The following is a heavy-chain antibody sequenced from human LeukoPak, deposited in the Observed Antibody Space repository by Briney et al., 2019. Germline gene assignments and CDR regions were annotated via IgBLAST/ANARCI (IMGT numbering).Heavy chain of an antibody. CDR1: GYTFTSYA. V-gene: IGHV7-4-1*02. J-gene: IGHJ4*02. CDR2: INTNTGNP. Sequence: ASVKVSCKASGYTFTSYAMNWVRQAPGQGLEWMGWINTNTGNPMYAQGFTGRFVFSLDTSVSTAYLQISSLKAEDTAVYYCARAIVVVPAASYYFDYWGQGTLVTVSS. D-gene: IGHD2-2*01. CDR3: ARAIVVVPAASYYFDY.